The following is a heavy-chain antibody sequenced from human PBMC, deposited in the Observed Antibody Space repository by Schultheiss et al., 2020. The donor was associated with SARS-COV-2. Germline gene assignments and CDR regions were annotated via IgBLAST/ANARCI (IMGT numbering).Heavy chain of an antibody. J-gene: IGHJ4*02. D-gene: IGHD5-24*01. V-gene: IGHV3-30*04. CDR3: AKDEVWLGEMATIGLDY. CDR1: GGTFSSYA. CDR2: ISYDGSNK. Sequence: SCKASGGTFSSYAMHWVRQAPGKGLEWVAVISYDGSNKYYADSVKGRFTISRDNSKNTLYLQMNSLRAEDTAVYYCAKDEVWLGEMATIGLDYWGQGTLVTVSS.